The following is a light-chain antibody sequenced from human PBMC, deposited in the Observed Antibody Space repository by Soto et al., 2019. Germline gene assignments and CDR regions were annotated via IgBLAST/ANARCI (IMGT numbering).Light chain of an antibody. CDR1: TGPVTSHRY. CDR2: DTS. J-gene: IGLJ2*01. Sequence: QAVVTQEPSLTVSPGGTVTLTCGSSTGPVTSHRYPYWIQQTPGQAPRTLIYDTSIKHSWTPVRFSGSLLGDKATLTLSGAQPEDEADYYCLLSYSGARVFGGGTKLTVL. V-gene: IGLV7-46*01. CDR3: LLSYSGARV.